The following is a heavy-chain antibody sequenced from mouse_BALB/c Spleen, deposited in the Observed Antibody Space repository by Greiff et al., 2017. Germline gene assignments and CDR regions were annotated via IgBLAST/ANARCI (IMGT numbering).Heavy chain of an antibody. CDR3: AREEVRLYAMDY. CDR2: INPYNGDT. Sequence: VQLQQSGPELVKPGASVKISCKASGYSFTGYFMNWVMQSHGKSLEWIGRINPYNGDTFYNQKFKGKATLTVDKSSSTAYMQLSSLTSEDSAVYYCAREEVRLYAMDYWGQGTSVTVSS. J-gene: IGHJ4*01. D-gene: IGHD2-14*01. CDR1: GYSFTGYF. V-gene: IGHV1-20*01.